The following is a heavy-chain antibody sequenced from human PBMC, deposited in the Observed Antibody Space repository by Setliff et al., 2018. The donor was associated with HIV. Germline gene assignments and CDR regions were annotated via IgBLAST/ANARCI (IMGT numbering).Heavy chain of an antibody. CDR3: AENGGKGY. Sequence: ATLSLTCAVYGGSFSGYYWSWIRQPPGKGLEWIGEINHSGSTNYNPSLKSRVTMSVDTSRNQFSLKLSSVTAADTAVYYRAENGGKGYWGQGTLVTVSS. CDR1: GGSFSGYY. J-gene: IGHJ4*02. CDR2: INHSGST. D-gene: IGHD3-16*01. V-gene: IGHV4-34*01.